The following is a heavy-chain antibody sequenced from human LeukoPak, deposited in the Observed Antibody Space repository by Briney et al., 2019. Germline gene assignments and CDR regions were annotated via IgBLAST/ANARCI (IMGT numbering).Heavy chain of an antibody. CDR2: INPNSGGT. CDR1: GYTFTGYH. Sequence: ASVKVSCKASGYTFTGYHMHWVRQAPGQGLEWMGWINPNSGGTNYAQKFQGRVTMTRDTSISTAYMELSSLRSDDTAVYYCARDLGSGWTLDYWGQGTLVTVSS. J-gene: IGHJ4*02. CDR3: ARDLGSGWTLDY. V-gene: IGHV1-2*02. D-gene: IGHD6-19*01.